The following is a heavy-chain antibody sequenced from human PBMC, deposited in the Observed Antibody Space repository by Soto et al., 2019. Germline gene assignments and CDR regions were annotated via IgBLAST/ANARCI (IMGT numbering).Heavy chain of an antibody. D-gene: IGHD3-10*01. J-gene: IGHJ4*02. Sequence: ASVKVSCKASGYTFTSYYMHWVRQAPGQGLEWMGIINPSGGSTSYAQKFQGRVTMTRDTSTSTVYMELSSLRSEDTAVYYCARKGRVDYYGSGSYSDYWGQGTLVTVSS. CDR3: ARKGRVDYYGSGSYSDY. V-gene: IGHV1-46*01. CDR2: INPSGGST. CDR1: GYTFTSYY.